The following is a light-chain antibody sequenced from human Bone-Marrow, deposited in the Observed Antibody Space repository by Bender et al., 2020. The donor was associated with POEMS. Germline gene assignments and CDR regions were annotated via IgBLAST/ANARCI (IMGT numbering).Light chain of an antibody. J-gene: IGLJ3*02. V-gene: IGLV2-14*01. CDR2: DVD. CDR1: SNDVGGSNH. CDR3: VAWDASLNGWV. Sequence: QSALTQPASVSGSPGQSITISCTGTSNDVGGSNHVSWYQQHAGKVPKLLIYDVDSRPSGVPDRFSGSKSGTSASLAITGLQSDDEAIYFCVAWDASLNGWVFGGGTKLTVL.